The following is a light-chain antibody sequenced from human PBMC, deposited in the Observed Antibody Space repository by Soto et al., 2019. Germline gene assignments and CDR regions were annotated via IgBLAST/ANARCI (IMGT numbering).Light chain of an antibody. CDR2: DVS. CDR3: NSYTSSSTYV. CDR1: PSDVGRYNY. V-gene: IGLV2-14*01. Sequence: QSVLTQPASVSGSPGQSITISCTGTPSDVGRYNYVSWYQQHPGKAPKLIIYDVSNRPSGVSNRFSGSKSGNTASLTISGLQAEDEADYYCNSYTSSSTYVFGTGTKVTVL. J-gene: IGLJ1*01.